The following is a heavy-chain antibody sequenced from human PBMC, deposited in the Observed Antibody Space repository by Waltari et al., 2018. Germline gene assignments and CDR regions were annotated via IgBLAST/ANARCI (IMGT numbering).Heavy chain of an antibody. D-gene: IGHD3-3*01. Sequence: EAQLGESGGTLVRPGESLRLPCGVSGFRLSGHCMSWVRQARGKGLEWVASINQDGETDYVASVKGRFTISRDNAKNSLYLVLNTLGADDSGVYFCASDPTLFGIRQNYFDSWGQGTQVTVSS. CDR2: INQDGET. J-gene: IGHJ4*02. CDR1: GFRLSGHC. V-gene: IGHV3-7*04. CDR3: ASDPTLFGIRQNYFDS.